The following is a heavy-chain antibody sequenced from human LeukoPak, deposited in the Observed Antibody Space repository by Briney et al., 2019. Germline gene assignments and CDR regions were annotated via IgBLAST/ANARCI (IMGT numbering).Heavy chain of an antibody. Sequence: SETLSLTCTVSGISLSTYYWSWVRQPPGKGLEWIGYVHRTGSADYNPSLKSRVTISLDMSKSQFSLKLSSATAADTAVYYCARDSWDYIAMDVWGPGTMVTVSS. D-gene: IGHD4/OR15-4a*01. CDR3: ARDSWDYIAMDV. J-gene: IGHJ6*02. V-gene: IGHV4-59*01. CDR2: VHRTGSA. CDR1: GISLSTYY.